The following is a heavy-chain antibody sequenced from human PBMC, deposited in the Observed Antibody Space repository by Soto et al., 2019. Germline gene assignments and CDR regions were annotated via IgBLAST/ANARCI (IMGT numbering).Heavy chain of an antibody. CDR1: GFTFSNYA. D-gene: IGHD3-9*01. CDR3: ARGGDYDILSCLLYYYYYCYMVV. Sequence: GGSLRLSCAASGFTFSNYAMSCVRQAPGKGLEWVSAISGSGGSTYYADSVKGRFTISRDNSKNTLYLQLNSLRAEDTAVYYCARGGDYDILSCLLYYYYYCYMVVWGKGPTLTVSS. J-gene: IGHJ6*03. V-gene: IGHV3-23*01. CDR2: ISGSGGST.